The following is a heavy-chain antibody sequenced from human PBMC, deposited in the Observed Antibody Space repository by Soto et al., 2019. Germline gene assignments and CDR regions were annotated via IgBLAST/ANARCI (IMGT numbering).Heavy chain of an antibody. J-gene: IGHJ3*02. CDR3: AHRQSLVGVFDI. CDR2: IYWDSDE. Sequence: SGPTLVNPTHTLTLTCTLSGYSVNTAGVAVAWIRQPPGKALEWLALIYWDSDERYSPSLKTRLTITKETSKNQVVLTMTNVDPVDTATYFCAHRQSLVGVFDIWSQGTMVTVSS. CDR1: GYSVNTAGVA. V-gene: IGHV2-5*02. D-gene: IGHD1-26*01.